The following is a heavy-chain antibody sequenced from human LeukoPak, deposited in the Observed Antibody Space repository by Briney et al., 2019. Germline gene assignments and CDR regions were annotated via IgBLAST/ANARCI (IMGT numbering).Heavy chain of an antibody. Sequence: LRLSCAASGFTFSSYAMHWVRQAPGEGLEWVAVISYDGSNKYYADSVKGRFTISRDNSENTLYLQMNSLRAEDTAVYYCAKDMNTVTTTFDYWGQGTLVTVSS. CDR2: ISYDGSNK. V-gene: IGHV3-30*04. CDR3: AKDMNTVTTTFDY. CDR1: GFTFSSYA. D-gene: IGHD4-17*01. J-gene: IGHJ4*02.